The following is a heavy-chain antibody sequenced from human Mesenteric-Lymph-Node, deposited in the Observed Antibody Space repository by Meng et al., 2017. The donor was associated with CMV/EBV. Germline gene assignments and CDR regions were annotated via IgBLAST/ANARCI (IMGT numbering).Heavy chain of an antibody. CDR1: GYTFTSYD. Sequence: CKASGYTFTSYDINWVRQATGQGLEWMGWMKPNRGNTDYAQKFQGRVTMTRDTSISTAYMELTSLRSEDTAVYYCARVGGYEAEFDYWGQGTLVTVSS. J-gene: IGHJ4*02. CDR2: MKPNRGNT. CDR3: ARVGGYEAEFDY. V-gene: IGHV1-8*01. D-gene: IGHD5-12*01.